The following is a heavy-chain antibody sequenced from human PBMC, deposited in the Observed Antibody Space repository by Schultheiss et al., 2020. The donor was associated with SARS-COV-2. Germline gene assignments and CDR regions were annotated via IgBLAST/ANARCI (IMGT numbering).Heavy chain of an antibody. CDR1: GFTFSSYE. CDR3: AKFGTSYGFDY. CDR2: ISSSSSYI. Sequence: GGSLRLSCAASGFTFSSYEMNWVRQAPGKGLEWVSYISSSSSYIYYADSVKGRFTISRDNSKNTLYLQMNSLRAEDTAVYYCAKFGTSYGFDYWGQGTLVTVSS. J-gene: IGHJ4*02. V-gene: IGHV3-21*05. D-gene: IGHD3-10*01.